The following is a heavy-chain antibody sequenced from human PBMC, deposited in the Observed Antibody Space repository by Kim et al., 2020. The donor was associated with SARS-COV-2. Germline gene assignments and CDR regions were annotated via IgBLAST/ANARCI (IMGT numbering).Heavy chain of an antibody. CDR3: ARDWTFDY. CDR2: NR. Sequence: NRKTSQKLQGRVTITRDTSASTAYMELSSLRSEDTAVYYCARDWTFDYWGQGTLVTVSS. J-gene: IGHJ4*02. D-gene: IGHD1-1*01. V-gene: IGHV1-3*01.